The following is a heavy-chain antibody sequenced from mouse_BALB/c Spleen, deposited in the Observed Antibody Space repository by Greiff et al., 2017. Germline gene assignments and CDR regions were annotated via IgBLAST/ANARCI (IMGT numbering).Heavy chain of an antibody. CDR3: ARGGGNHWYFDV. D-gene: IGHD1-1*02. J-gene: IGHJ1*01. CDR1: GFTFSSYA. V-gene: IGHV5-9-3*01. CDR2: ISSGGSYT. Sequence: EVKLVESGGGLVKPGGSLKLSCAASGFTFSSYAMSWVRQTPEKRLEWVATISSGGSYTYYPDSVKGRFTISRDNAKNTLYLQMSSLRSEDTAMYYCARGGGNHWYFDVWGAGTTVTVSS.